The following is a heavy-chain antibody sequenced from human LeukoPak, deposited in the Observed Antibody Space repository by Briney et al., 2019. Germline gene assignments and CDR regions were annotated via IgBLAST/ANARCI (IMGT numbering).Heavy chain of an antibody. J-gene: IGHJ4*02. CDR2: IWYDGSNK. V-gene: IGHV3-33*06. D-gene: IGHD3-10*01. CDR1: GFTFSTYA. Sequence: PEASLRLSCAASGFTFSTYAMHWVRQAPGKGLEWVAVIWYDGSNKYYADSVKGRFDITRDNSKNTLNLHMNSLRAEDTAVYYCAKDPHGTYGPRYFFDYWGQGTLVTVSS. CDR3: AKDPHGTYGPRYFFDY.